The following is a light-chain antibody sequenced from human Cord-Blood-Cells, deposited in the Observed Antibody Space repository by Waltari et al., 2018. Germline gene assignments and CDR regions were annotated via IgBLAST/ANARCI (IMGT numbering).Light chain of an antibody. CDR2: AAS. CDR3: QQRYSTPDT. Sequence: QMTQSLSSLSASVAARVTITCRASQSISSYLNLYQQRPGKAPKLLTYAASSLQSGVSSRITGSGSGTEFTLTISSLAPEDFATYYCQQRYSTPDTFGQGTKLKIK. J-gene: IGKJ2*01. CDR1: QSISSY. V-gene: IGKV1-39*01.